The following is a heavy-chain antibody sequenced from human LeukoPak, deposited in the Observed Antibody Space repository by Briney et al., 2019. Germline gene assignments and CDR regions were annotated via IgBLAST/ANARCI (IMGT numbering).Heavy chain of an antibody. CDR1: GFTFSSYG. J-gene: IGHJ4*02. CDR2: IDTDGSRT. Sequence: PGGSLRLSCAASGFTFSSYGMHWVRQAPGKGLVWVSRIDTDGSRTSYADSVKGRFTISRDNAKNTLYLQMNSLRAEDTAVYYCARVASGGPIDYWGQGTLITVSS. V-gene: IGHV3-74*01. D-gene: IGHD4-23*01. CDR3: ARVASGGPIDY.